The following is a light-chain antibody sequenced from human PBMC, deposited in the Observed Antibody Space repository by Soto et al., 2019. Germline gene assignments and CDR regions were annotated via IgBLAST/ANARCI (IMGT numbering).Light chain of an antibody. V-gene: IGKV1-13*02. Sequence: AIQLTQSPSSLSASVGDRVTITCRASQGIGSALAWYQQKPGKAPKLLIYDASSLESGVPSRFSGSGSGTEFTLTISSLQPDDFATYYCQQYNSYSRTFGQGTKVDIK. CDR1: QGIGSA. CDR2: DAS. J-gene: IGKJ1*01. CDR3: QQYNSYSRT.